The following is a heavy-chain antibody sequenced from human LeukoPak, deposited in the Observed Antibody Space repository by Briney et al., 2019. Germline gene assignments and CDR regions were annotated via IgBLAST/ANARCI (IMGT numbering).Heavy chain of an antibody. J-gene: IGHJ1*01. Sequence: GGSLRLSCAASGFTFSSYGMHWVRQAPGKGLEWVAVIWYDGSNKYYADSVKGRFTISRDNSKNTLYLQMNSLRAEDTAVYYCASHPSSRWHFQHWGQGTLVTVSS. CDR1: GFTFSSYG. CDR2: IWYDGSNK. V-gene: IGHV3-33*01. D-gene: IGHD6-13*01. CDR3: ASHPSSRWHFQH.